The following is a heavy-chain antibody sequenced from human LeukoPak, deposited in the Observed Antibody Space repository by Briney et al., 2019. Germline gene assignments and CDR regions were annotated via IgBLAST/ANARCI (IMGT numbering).Heavy chain of an antibody. V-gene: IGHV4-34*01. Sequence: PSETLSLTCAVYGGSFSGYYSSWIRQPPGKGLEWIGEINHSGSTNYNPSLKSRVTISVDTSKNQFSLKLSSVTAADTAVYYCARGNGNYYDSSGYYYGGGFDYWGQGTLVTVSS. D-gene: IGHD3-22*01. CDR3: ARGNGNYYDSSGYYYGGGFDY. J-gene: IGHJ4*02. CDR2: INHSGST. CDR1: GGSFSGYY.